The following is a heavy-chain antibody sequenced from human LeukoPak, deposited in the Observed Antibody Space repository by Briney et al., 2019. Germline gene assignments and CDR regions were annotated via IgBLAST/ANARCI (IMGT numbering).Heavy chain of an antibody. V-gene: IGHV3-49*04. CDR2: IQAKAYGGAT. CDR1: GFTFSNYW. Sequence: GGSPRLSCAASGFTFSNYWMNWVRQAPGKGLEWVGFIQAKAYGGATKYAASVNGRFSISRDDSQSIANLQMNDLKTEDTAVYYCTRAPHPRCSSSGCYLDYWGQGTLVTVSS. J-gene: IGHJ4*02. D-gene: IGHD2-2*01. CDR3: TRAPHPRCSSSGCYLDY.